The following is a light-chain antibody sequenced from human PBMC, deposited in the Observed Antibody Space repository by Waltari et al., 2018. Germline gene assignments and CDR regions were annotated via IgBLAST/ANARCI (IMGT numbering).Light chain of an antibody. Sequence: QSVLTQPPSVSGAPGQRVTISCTGGSSNIGEHYDVHWYQQLPGTAPKLLIYGNTNRPSVVPDRFSGSKSGTSASLAITGLQTKDEAVYYCQSYDSSLSAVVFGGGTKLTVL. V-gene: IGLV1-40*01. CDR1: SSNIGEHYD. CDR3: QSYDSSLSAVV. CDR2: GNT. J-gene: IGLJ3*02.